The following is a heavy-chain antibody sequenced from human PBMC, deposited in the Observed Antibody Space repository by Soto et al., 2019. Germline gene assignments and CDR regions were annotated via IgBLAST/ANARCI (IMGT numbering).Heavy chain of an antibody. CDR1: CRSLSSSRFY. J-gene: IGHJ6*02. CDR3: ARNPTHTSGDYGMDV. V-gene: IGHV4-31*02. CDR2: IYYSGST. Sequence: SETLSLTCSLPCRSLSSSRFYWGRIPQHPGKGLEWIGYIYYSGSTYYNPSLKSRVTISVDTSKNQFSLKLSSVTAADTAVYYCARNPTHTSGDYGMDVRGQGTTVTVPS. D-gene: IGHD6-19*01.